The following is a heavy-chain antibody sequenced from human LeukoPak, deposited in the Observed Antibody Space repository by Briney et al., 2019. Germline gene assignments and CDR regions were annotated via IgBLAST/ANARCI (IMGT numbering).Heavy chain of an antibody. CDR1: GGSFSGYY. D-gene: IGHD2-15*01. J-gene: IGHJ3*02. CDR3: ARGNALYDAFDI. Sequence: SETLSLTCAVYGGSFSGYYWSWIRQPPGKGLEWIGEINHSGSTNYNPSLKSRVTISVDTSKNQFSLKLSSVTAADTAVYYCARGNALYDAFDIWGQGTMVTVSS. CDR2: INHSGST. V-gene: IGHV4-34*01.